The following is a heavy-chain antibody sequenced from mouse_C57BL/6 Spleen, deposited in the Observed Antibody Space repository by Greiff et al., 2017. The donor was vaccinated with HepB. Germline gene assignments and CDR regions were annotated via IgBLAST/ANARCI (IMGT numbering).Heavy chain of an antibody. CDR2: INPGSGGT. CDR1: GYAFTNYL. CDR3: ARSNWVGAMDY. V-gene: IGHV1-54*01. D-gene: IGHD4-1*01. J-gene: IGHJ4*01. Sequence: VQLQQSGAELVRPGTSVKVSCKASGYAFTNYLIEWVKQRPGQGLEWIGVINPGSGGTNYNEKFKGKATLTADKSSSTAYMQLSSLTSEDSAVYFCARSNWVGAMDYWGQGTSVTVSS.